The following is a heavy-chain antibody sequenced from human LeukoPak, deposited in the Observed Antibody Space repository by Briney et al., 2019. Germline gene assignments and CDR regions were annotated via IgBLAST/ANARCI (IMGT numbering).Heavy chain of an antibody. CDR2: IYHSGST. CDR3: AITMIVGEGVWFDP. V-gene: IGHV4-30-2*01. CDR1: GGSISSGGYY. J-gene: IGHJ5*02. D-gene: IGHD3-22*01. Sequence: SETLSLTCTVSGGSISSGGYYWSWIRQPPGKGLEWIGYIYHSGSTNYNPSLKSRVTISVDTSKNQFSLRLTSVTAADTAVYFCAITMIVGEGVWFDPWGQGTLVTVSS.